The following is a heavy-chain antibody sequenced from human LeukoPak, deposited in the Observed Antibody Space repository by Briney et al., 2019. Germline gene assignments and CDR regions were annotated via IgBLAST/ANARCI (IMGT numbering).Heavy chain of an antibody. CDR1: GGSFSGYY. CDR3: ARGPGIAVAGTYPPYYGMDV. J-gene: IGHJ6*02. V-gene: IGHV4-34*01. CDR2: INHSGST. Sequence: PSETLSLTCAVYGGSFSGYYWSWIRQPPGKGLEWIGEINHSGSTNYNPSLKSRVTISVDTSKNQFSLKLSSVTAADTAVYYCARGPGIAVAGTYPPYYGMDVWGQGTTVTVSS. D-gene: IGHD6-19*01.